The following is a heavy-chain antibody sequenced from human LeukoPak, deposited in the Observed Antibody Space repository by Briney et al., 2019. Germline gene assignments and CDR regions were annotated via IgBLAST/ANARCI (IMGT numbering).Heavy chain of an antibody. V-gene: IGHV4-34*01. CDR1: GGSFSGYY. CDR2: INHSGST. CDR3: ARVLEGSSGQHWYFDL. J-gene: IGHJ2*01. D-gene: IGHD6-19*01. Sequence: SETLSLTCAVYGGSFSGYYWSWIRQPAGKGLEWIGEINHSGSTNYNPSLKSRVTISVDTSKNQFSLRLSSVTAADTAVYYCARVLEGSSGQHWYFDLWGRGTLVTVSS.